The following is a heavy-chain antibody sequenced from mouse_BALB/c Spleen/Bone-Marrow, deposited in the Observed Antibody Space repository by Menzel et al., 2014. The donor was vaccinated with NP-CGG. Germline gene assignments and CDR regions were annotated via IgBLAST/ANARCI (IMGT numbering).Heavy chain of an antibody. J-gene: IGHJ2*01. CDR2: IDPANGNT. D-gene: IGHD1-1*01. V-gene: IGHV14-3*02. CDR3: ASYYYGHYFDY. CDR1: GFNIKDTY. Sequence: VQLQQPGAELVKPGASVKLSCTASGFNIKDTYMHWVKQRPEQGLEWIGRIDPANGNTKYDPKFQGKATMTADTSSNTAYLQLSSLTSEDTAVYYCASYYYGHYFDYWGQGTTLTVSS.